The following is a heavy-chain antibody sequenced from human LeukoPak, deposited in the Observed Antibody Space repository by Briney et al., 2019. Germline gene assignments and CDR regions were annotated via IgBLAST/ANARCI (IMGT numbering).Heavy chain of an antibody. CDR2: IYYNGST. V-gene: IGHV4-31*03. CDR1: GGSISSGGYY. CDR3: ARAGSHSDYYYDSSGYRSNNWFDP. J-gene: IGHJ5*02. Sequence: PSQTLSLTCTVSGGSISSGGYYWSWIRQHPGKGLEWIGYIYYNGSTYYNPSLKSRVTISVDTSKNQFSLKLSPVTAADTAVYYCARAGSHSDYYYDSSGYRSNNWFDPWGQGTLVTVSS. D-gene: IGHD3-22*01.